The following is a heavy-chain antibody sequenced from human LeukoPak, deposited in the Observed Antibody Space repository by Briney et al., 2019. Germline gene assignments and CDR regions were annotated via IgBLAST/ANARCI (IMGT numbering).Heavy chain of an antibody. CDR2: IIPIFGTA. J-gene: IGHJ4*02. CDR1: GGTFSSYA. Sequence: GSSVKVSCKASGGTFSSYAISWVRQAPGQGLEWMGGIIPIFGTANYAQKFQGRVTITADESTSTAYMELSSLRSEDTAVYYCASGPSGYYDSSGYPDGCYFDYWGQGTLVTVSS. CDR3: ASGPSGYYDSSGYPDGCYFDY. D-gene: IGHD3-22*01. V-gene: IGHV1-69*01.